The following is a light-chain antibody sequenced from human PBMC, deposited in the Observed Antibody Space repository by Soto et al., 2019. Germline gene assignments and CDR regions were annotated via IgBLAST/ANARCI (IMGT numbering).Light chain of an antibody. CDR3: CSYAGSSTSPYV. CDR2: EVS. J-gene: IGLJ1*01. CDR1: SSDVGSYNL. V-gene: IGLV2-23*02. Sequence: QSVLTQPASVSGSPGQSITISCTGTSSDVGSYNLDSWYQQHPGKAPKLMIYEVSKRPSGVSNRFSGSKSGNTASLTISWLQAEDEADYYCCSYAGSSTSPYVFGTGTKVTVL.